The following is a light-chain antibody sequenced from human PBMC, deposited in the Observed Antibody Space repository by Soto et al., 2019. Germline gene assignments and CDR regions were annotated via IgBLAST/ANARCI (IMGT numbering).Light chain of an antibody. V-gene: IGKV3D-20*01. CDR2: DAS. Sequence: EVVLTQSPASLSLSPGERATLSCGASQIVSSNYLAWYQQKPGLAPRLLIYDASSRATGVPDRFHGSGSGTDFTLTINRLEPEDFAVYYCQQYGDSPRGTFGGGTKVEIK. CDR1: QIVSSNY. CDR3: QQYGDSPRGT. J-gene: IGKJ4*01.